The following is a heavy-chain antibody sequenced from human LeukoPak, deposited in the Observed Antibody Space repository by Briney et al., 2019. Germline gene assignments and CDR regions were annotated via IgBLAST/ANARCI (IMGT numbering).Heavy chain of an antibody. Sequence: GSSVKVSCKASGGTFSSYALSWVGQAPGQGLEWMGGIVPILGTANYAQKLQGRVTITADESTSTDYMELSSLRSEDTAVYYCARSMVQGNWFDPWGQGTLVTVSS. D-gene: IGHD3-10*01. V-gene: IGHV1-69*01. CDR3: ARSMVQGNWFDP. J-gene: IGHJ5*02. CDR2: IVPILGTA. CDR1: GGTFSSYA.